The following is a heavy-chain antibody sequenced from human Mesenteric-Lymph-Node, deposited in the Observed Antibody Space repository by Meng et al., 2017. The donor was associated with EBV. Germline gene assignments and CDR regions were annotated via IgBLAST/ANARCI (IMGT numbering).Heavy chain of an antibody. CDR2: INHSGGT. Sequence: LHQGGAVILNHSDTLSCTCAVYGDSFSGYFWSWIRQPLGKGLEWIGEINHSGGTNYNPSLESRVTISVDASKNQFSLKLRSVTAADTAVYYCARGGGVLTPLDYWGQGGLVTVSS. CDR1: GDSFSGYF. J-gene: IGHJ4*02. CDR3: ARGGGVLTPLDY. V-gene: IGHV4-34*01. D-gene: IGHD4-23*01.